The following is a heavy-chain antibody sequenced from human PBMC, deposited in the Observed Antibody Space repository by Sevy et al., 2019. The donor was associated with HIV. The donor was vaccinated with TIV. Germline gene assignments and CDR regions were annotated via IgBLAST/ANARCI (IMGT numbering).Heavy chain of an antibody. Sequence: QQRESLKISCVASAFTFSTYGMHWVRQAPGKGLEWVSVISFDGSHKYYADSVKGRCTVSRDNSKNTLNLQMNSLRAEDTAVYYCARDLRPHLLYSDFWSGYSGMDVWGQGTTVTVSS. CDR1: AFTFSTYG. J-gene: IGHJ6*02. V-gene: IGHV3-30*03. CDR3: ARDLRPHLLYSDFWSGYSGMDV. D-gene: IGHD3-3*01. CDR2: ISFDGSHK.